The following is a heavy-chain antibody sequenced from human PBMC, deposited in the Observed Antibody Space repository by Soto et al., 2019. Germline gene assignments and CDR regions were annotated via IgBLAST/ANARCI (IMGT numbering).Heavy chain of an antibody. CDR3: ARVVGFSGYSSSWYDY. J-gene: IGHJ4*02. CDR2: ISYDGSNK. Sequence: GESLKISCAASGFTFSSYAMHWVRQAPGKGLEWVAVISYDGSNKYYADSVKGRFTISRDNSKNTLYLQMNSLRAEDTAVYYCARVVGFSGYSSSWYDYWGQGTLVTVSS. D-gene: IGHD6-13*01. V-gene: IGHV3-30*04. CDR1: GFTFSSYA.